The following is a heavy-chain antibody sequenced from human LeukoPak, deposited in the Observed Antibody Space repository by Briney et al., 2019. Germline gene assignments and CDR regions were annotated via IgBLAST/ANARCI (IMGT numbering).Heavy chain of an antibody. V-gene: IGHV3-66*02. J-gene: IGHJ6*03. Sequence: GGSLRLSCAASGFTVSSNYMSWVRQAPGKGLEWVSVIYSGGSTYYADSVKGRFTISRDNSKNTLYLQMNSLRAEDTAVYYCARVPRRSYYYMDVWGKGTTVTVSS. D-gene: IGHD6-6*01. CDR1: GFTVSSNY. CDR2: IYSGGST. CDR3: ARVPRRSYYYMDV.